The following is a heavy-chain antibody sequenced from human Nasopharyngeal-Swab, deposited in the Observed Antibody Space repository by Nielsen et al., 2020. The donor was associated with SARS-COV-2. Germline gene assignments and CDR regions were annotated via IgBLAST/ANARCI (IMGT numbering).Heavy chain of an antibody. J-gene: IGHJ4*02. V-gene: IGHV4-39*01. CDR2: IYYSGST. CDR1: GGSISSSSYY. Sequence: SETLSLTCTVSGGSISSSSYYWGWIRQPPGKGLEWIGSIYYSGSTYYNPSLKSRVTISVDTSKNQFSPKLSSVTAADTAVYYCARRDGSWSGYYTDYWGQGTLVTVSS. CDR3: ARRDGSWSGYYTDY. D-gene: IGHD3-3*01.